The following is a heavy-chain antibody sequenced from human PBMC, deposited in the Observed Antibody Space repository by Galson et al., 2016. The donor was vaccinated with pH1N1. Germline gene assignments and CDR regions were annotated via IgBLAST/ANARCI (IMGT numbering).Heavy chain of an antibody. Sequence: PALVKPTQSLTLTCTFSGFSLSTSGVGVGWIRQSPGKALEWLALIYWDDDKRYSPSLKSTRTITKDTSKNQMVLTMTNMDPGDTATYYCSHNRQRSGGTYYRPFDYWGQGTLVTVSS. J-gene: IGHJ4*02. D-gene: IGHD1-26*01. CDR3: SHNRQRSGGTYYRPFDY. V-gene: IGHV2-5*02. CDR1: GFSLSTSGVG. CDR2: IYWDDDK.